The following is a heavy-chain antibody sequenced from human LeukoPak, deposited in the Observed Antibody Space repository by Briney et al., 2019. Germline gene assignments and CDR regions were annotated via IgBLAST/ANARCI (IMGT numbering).Heavy chain of an antibody. V-gene: IGHV1-2*02. CDR2: INPNSGGT. CDR3: AKSRVSGSGSVDF. CDR1: GYTFTDYY. D-gene: IGHD3-10*01. J-gene: IGHJ4*02. Sequence: ASVKVSCKASGYTFTDYYVHWVRQAPGQGLEWLGKINPNSGGTNYVRKFQGRVTMTRDTSITTAYMELTSLDSDDTAVYYCAKSRVSGSGSVDFWGQGTLVTASS.